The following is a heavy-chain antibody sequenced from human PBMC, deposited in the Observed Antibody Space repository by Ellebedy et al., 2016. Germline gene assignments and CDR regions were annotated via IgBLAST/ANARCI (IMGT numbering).Heavy chain of an antibody. CDR1: GFRFSDYS. V-gene: IGHV3-48*02. Sequence: GGSLRLSCAASGFRFSDYSMNRVRQAPGKGLEWISYMTGSSTPTHYADSVKGRFTISRDNAKNSLYLQMNSLRDEDTAVYYCARSVQWYFDLWGRGTLVTVSS. CDR2: MTGSSTPT. CDR3: ARSVQWYFDL. J-gene: IGHJ2*01.